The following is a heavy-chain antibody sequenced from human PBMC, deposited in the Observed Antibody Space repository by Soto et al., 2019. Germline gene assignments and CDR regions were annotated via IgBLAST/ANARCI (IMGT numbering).Heavy chain of an antibody. Sequence: QVQLVESGGGVVQPGRSLRLSCAASGFTFSSYAMHWVRQAPGKGLEWVAVISYDGSNKYYADSVKGRFTISRDNSKNTLYLKMNSLRAEDTAVYYCARQLSVGFGEFPGFHSWGQGTLVTVSS. CDR2: ISYDGSNK. D-gene: IGHD3-10*01. V-gene: IGHV3-30-3*01. CDR1: GFTFSSYA. J-gene: IGHJ4*02. CDR3: ARQLSVGFGEFPGFHS.